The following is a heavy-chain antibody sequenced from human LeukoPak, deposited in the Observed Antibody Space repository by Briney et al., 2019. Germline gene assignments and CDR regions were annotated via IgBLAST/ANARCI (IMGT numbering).Heavy chain of an antibody. CDR2: IYYSGST. J-gene: IGHJ4*02. Sequence: TPSETLSLTCTVSGGSISSYYWSWIRQPPGKGLEWIGYIYYSGSTNYNPSLKSRVTISVDTSKNQFSLKLSSVTAADTAVYYCAREGGGDTAMLCDYWGQGTLVTVSS. D-gene: IGHD5-18*01. V-gene: IGHV4-59*01. CDR3: AREGGGDTAMLCDY. CDR1: GGSISSYY.